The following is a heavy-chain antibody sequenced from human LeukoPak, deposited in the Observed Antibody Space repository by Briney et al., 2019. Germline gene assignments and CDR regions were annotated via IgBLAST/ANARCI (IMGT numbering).Heavy chain of an antibody. D-gene: IGHD4-17*01. Sequence: SETLSLTCTVSGVSISSGSYYWTWIRQPAGQELELLGRIYASGSSNYNPSLNSRLTMSVDTSKNQFSLKLTSVTAADTAVYFCARAVYGDYGDFWGQGTLVTVSS. CDR3: ARAVYGDYGDF. CDR1: GVSISSGSYY. CDR2: IYASGSS. J-gene: IGHJ4*02. V-gene: IGHV4-61*02.